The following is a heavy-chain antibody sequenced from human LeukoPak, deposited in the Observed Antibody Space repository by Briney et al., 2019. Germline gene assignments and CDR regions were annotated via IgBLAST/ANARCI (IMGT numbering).Heavy chain of an antibody. J-gene: IGHJ4*02. D-gene: IGHD2-2*01. V-gene: IGHV3-23*01. CDR1: GFTFSSYA. CDR2: ISGSGGST. Sequence: GGSLRLSCAASGFTFSSYAMSWVRQAPGKGLEWVSAISGSGGSTYYADSVKGRFTISRDNSKNTLYLQMNSLRAEDTAVYYCAKGNEIVVVPAALDYWGQGTLVTVSS. CDR3: AKGNEIVVVPAALDY.